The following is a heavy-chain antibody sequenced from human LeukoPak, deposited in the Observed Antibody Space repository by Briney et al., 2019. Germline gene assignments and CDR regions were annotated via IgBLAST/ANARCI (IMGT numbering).Heavy chain of an antibody. CDR3: ARGGTTSAWSFDY. J-gene: IGHJ4*02. CDR2: TSSNRSYI. Sequence: GGSLRLSCAASGFSFSTYPMNWVRQAPGKGLEWVSSTSSNRSYIYDADSVKGRFTISRDNAKNSLYLQMNSLRAEDTAVYYCARGGTTSAWSFDYWGQGTLVTVSS. D-gene: IGHD6-19*01. V-gene: IGHV3-21*01. CDR1: GFSFSTYP.